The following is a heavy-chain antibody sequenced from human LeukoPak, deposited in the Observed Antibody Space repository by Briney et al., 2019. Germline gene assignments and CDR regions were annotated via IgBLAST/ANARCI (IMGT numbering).Heavy chain of an antibody. CDR1: GSTFSSYS. D-gene: IGHD6-6*01. Sequence: GGSLRLSCVASGSTFSSYSMTWVRQAPGKGLEWVSAISGGGENTYHADSVKGRFIISRDNSKNTLYLQMHSLRAEDTAVYYCARRIATRPWSPPFDYWGQGTLVTVSS. V-gene: IGHV3-23*01. CDR3: ARRIATRPWSPPFDY. CDR2: ISGGGENT. J-gene: IGHJ4*02.